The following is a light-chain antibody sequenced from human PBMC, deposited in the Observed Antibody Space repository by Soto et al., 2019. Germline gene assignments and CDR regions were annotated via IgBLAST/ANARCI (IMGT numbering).Light chain of an antibody. CDR3: CSHTTGSTVYV. CDR2: GVS. J-gene: IGLJ1*01. Sequence: QSVLTQPASVSGSPGQSITISCSGTSTDVGHPYNYVSWYQQYPGKAPKLLIFGVSNRPSGISGRFSGSKSGSTASLRISGLQAEDEADYYCCSHTTGSTVYVFGGGTKVTVL. V-gene: IGLV2-14*03. CDR1: STDVGHPYNY.